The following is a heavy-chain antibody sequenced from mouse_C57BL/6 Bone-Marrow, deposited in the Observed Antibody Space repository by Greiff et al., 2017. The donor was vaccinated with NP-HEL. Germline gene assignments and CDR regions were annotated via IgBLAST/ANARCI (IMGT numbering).Heavy chain of an antibody. CDR1: GYTFTSYW. Sequence: QVQLQQPGAELVKPGASVKMSCKASGYTFTSYWITWVKQRPGQGLEWIGDIYPGSGSTNYNEKFKSKATLTVDTSSSTAYMQLSSLTSEDSAVYYCASALLLRYPYYAMDYWGQGTSVTVSS. J-gene: IGHJ4*01. CDR2: IYPGSGST. V-gene: IGHV1-55*01. D-gene: IGHD1-1*01. CDR3: ASALLLRYPYYAMDY.